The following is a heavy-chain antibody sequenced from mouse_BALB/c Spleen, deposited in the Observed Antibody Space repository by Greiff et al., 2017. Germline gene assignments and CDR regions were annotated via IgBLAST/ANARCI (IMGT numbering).Heavy chain of an antibody. D-gene: IGHD2-1*01. V-gene: IGHV5-17*02. CDR1: GFTFSSFG. CDR2: ISSGSSTI. Sequence: DVQLVESGGGLVQPGGSRKLSCAASGFTFSSFGMHWVRQAPEKGLEWVAYISSGSSTIHYADTVKGRFTISRDNPKNTLFLQMTSLRSEDTAMYYCARSGYYGNLFDYWGQGTTLTVSS. CDR3: ARSGYYGNLFDY. J-gene: IGHJ2*01.